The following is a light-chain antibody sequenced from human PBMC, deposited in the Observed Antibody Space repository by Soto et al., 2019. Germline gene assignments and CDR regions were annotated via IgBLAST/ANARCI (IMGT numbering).Light chain of an antibody. CDR3: LSFDSSLSVV. V-gene: IGLV1-40*01. CDR2: GNT. J-gene: IGLJ2*01. CDR1: SSNIWAGYD. Sequence: QSVLTQPPSVSGAPGQRVTISCTGSSSNIWAGYDVHWYQQLPGRAPKLLIYGNTNRPSGVPDRFSGSKSGTSASLAITVLQAEDEADYYCLSFDSSLSVVFGGGTKLTVL.